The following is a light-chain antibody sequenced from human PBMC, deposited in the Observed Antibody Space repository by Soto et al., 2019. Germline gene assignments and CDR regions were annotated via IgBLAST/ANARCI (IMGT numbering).Light chain of an antibody. Sequence: QSALTQPASVSGSPGQSITISCTGTSSDVGGFNYVSWYQQHPGKAPKLMIYDVTNRPSGVSYRFSGSKSGNTASLTISGLQAEDEAEYYCKSYTGSSTYVFGTGTKLTVL. CDR3: KSYTGSSTYV. V-gene: IGLV2-14*03. CDR2: DVT. CDR1: SSDVGGFNY. J-gene: IGLJ1*01.